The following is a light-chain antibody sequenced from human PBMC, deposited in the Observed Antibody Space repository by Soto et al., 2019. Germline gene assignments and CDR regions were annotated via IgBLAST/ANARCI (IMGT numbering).Light chain of an antibody. J-gene: IGKJ5*01. CDR1: QSISSY. V-gene: IGKV1-39*01. CDR2: AAS. CDR3: QQSYSPPPVT. Sequence: DIQMTQSPSSRSASGGDGVTITCRASQSISSYLNWYQQKPGKAPKLLIYAASSLQSGVPSRFSGSGSGTDFTLTISSLQPEDFATYYCQQSYSPPPVTFGQGKRLEIK.